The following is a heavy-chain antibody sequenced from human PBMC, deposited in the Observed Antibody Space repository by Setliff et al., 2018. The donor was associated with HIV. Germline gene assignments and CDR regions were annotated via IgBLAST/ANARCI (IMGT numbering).Heavy chain of an antibody. CDR3: VTDRDGYNH. CDR2: LNPEANYI. Sequence: PGGSLRLSCAASGLTFSTSWMQWVRQSPGEGLLWVARLNPEANYIHYADSVKGRFTISRDNAKNTLYLQMNSLRVEDTAVFYCVTDRDGYNHWGHGTLVTVSS. CDR1: GLTFSTSW. J-gene: IGHJ4*01. D-gene: IGHD5-12*01. V-gene: IGHV3-74*01.